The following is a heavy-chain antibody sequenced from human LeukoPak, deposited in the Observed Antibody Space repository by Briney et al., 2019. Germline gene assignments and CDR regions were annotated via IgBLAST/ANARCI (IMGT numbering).Heavy chain of an antibody. D-gene: IGHD4-17*01. Sequence: PSETLSLTCSVSGGSISSFYWSWVRQPAGKGLEWIGRISTRGNADYNPSLKSRVTISVDKSKNQFSLKLSSVTAADTAVYYCARANDYGDPLPRYMDVWGKGTTVTVSS. CDR2: ISTRGNA. CDR1: GGSISSFY. V-gene: IGHV4-4*07. J-gene: IGHJ6*03. CDR3: ARANDYGDPLPRYMDV.